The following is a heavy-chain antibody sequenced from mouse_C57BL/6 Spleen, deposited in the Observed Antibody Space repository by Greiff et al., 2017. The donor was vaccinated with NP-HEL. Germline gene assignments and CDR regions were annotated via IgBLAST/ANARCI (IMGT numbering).Heavy chain of an antibody. CDR2: IDPNSGGT. Sequence: QVQLQQPGAELVKPGASVKLSCKASGYTFTSYWMHWVKQRPGRGLEWIGRIDPNSGGTKYNEKFKSKATLTVDKPSSTAYLQLSSLTAEDSAVYYCARQEGKWEYYFDYWGQGTTLTVSS. J-gene: IGHJ2*01. V-gene: IGHV1-72*01. CDR3: ARQEGKWEYYFDY. CDR1: GYTFTSYW. D-gene: IGHD4-1*02.